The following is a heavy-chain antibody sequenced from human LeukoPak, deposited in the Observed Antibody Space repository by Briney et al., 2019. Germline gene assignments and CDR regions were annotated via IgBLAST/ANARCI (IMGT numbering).Heavy chain of an antibody. Sequence: SETLSLTCTVSGGSVSSGSYYWSRIRQPPGKGLEWIGYIYYSGSTNYNPSLKSRVTISVDTSKNQFSLKLSSVTAADTAVYYCARDGGPVAGTTRWNYYYGMDVWGKGTTVTVSS. V-gene: IGHV4-61*01. J-gene: IGHJ6*04. CDR3: ARDGGPVAGTTRWNYYYGMDV. CDR2: IYYSGST. CDR1: GGSVSSGSYY. D-gene: IGHD6-19*01.